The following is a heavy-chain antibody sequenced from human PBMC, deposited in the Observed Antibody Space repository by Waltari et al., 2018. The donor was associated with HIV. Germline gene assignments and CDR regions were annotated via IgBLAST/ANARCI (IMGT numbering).Heavy chain of an antibody. CDR2: LKSRTDGGTT. CDR1: ASRLLKAW. D-gene: IGHD6-6*01. CDR3: TTDRSEYSSSSNFDY. Sequence: DVQLVESGGGSLETGGTLNSPFQASASRLLKAWLRLSRQAPGKGLEWVGRLKSRTDGGTTNYAAPVKGRFTISRDDSKNTLYLEMNSLKTEDTGIYYCTTDRSEYSSSSNFDYWGQGTLVTVSS. J-gene: IGHJ4*02. V-gene: IGHV3-15*01.